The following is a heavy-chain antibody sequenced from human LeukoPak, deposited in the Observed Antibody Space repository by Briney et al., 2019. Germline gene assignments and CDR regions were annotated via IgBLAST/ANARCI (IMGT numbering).Heavy chain of an antibody. J-gene: IGHJ4*02. Sequence: PGGSLRLSCAVSGFTVSSYWMYWVRQAPGKGLVWVSLINGDGSSTTYADSVEGRFTISSDNAKNTLYLQMNSLRAEDTAVYYCARDRTLDYWGRGTLVTVSS. CDR1: GFTVSSYW. V-gene: IGHV3-74*01. CDR2: INGDGSST. CDR3: ARDRTLDY.